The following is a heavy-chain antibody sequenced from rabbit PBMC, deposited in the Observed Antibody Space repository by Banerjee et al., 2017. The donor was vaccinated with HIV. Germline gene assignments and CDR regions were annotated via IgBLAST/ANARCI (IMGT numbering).Heavy chain of an antibody. V-gene: IGHV1S40*01. J-gene: IGHJ2*01. CDR1: GFSFSSTSS. D-gene: IGHD4-1*01. CDR3: ARFIDGRGVAFDP. Sequence: QSLEESGGDLVKPGASLTLTCTASGFSFSSTSSMCWVRQAPGKGLEWIGCIYIGPGTTFYASWAKGRFTISMTSSTTVTLQMTSLTGADTATYFCARFIDGRGVAFDPWGPGTLVTVS. CDR2: IYIGPGTT.